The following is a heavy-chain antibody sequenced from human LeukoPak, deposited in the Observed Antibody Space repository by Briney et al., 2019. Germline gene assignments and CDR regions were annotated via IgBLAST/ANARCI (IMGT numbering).Heavy chain of an antibody. D-gene: IGHD4/OR15-4a*01. J-gene: IGHJ4*02. CDR3: ARDAGATAY. CDR1: GRSISSHY. V-gene: IGHV4-59*11. Sequence: SYTLSLTCTLSGRSISSHYWSCIRQPPGEGLEWIGYIYYSRSTNYNPSLKSPVPISVDTSKNQVSLTMTSVTSAATAVYYCARDAGATAYWGQGALVTVSS. CDR2: IYYSRST.